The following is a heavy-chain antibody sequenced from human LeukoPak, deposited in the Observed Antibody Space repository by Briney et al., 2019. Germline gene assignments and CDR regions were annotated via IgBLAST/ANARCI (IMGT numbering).Heavy chain of an antibody. CDR2: IIPIFGTA. J-gene: IGHJ4*02. V-gene: IGHV1-69*13. CDR1: GGTFSSYA. D-gene: IGHD3-10*01. Sequence: ASVKVSCKASGGTFSSYAISWVRQAPGQGLEWMGGIIPIFGTANYAQKFQGRVTITADESTSTAYMELSSLRSEDTAVYYCAGFHPMVRGAKVDYWGQGTLVTVSS. CDR3: AGFHPMVRGAKVDY.